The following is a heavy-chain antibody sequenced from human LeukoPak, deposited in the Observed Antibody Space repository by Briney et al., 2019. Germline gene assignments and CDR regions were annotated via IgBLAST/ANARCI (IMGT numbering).Heavy chain of an antibody. CDR2: LSYGGTNK. J-gene: IGHJ3*01. CDR1: GFTFSDYA. D-gene: IGHD3-3*01. Sequence: GRSLRLSCAASGFTFSDYAMHWVRQAPGKGLEWVAVLSYGGTNKYYADSVKGRFTISRDNSKNTMFLQMNSLRAEDTAVYHCARDRSGYANDAFDFWGQGTMVTVSS. V-gene: IGHV3-30-3*01. CDR3: ARDRSGYANDAFDF.